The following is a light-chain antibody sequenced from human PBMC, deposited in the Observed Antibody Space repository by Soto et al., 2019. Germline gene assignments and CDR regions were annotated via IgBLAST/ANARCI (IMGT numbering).Light chain of an antibody. Sequence: QSALTQPVSVSGSRGQSITISCTGTSSDIGGYHYVSWYQQYPGKAPKLIIYEVSNRPSGVSNRFSGSKSVNTASLTISGLQAEDEADYYCSSLTSSSTRVFGTGTKLTVL. CDR1: SSDIGGYHY. CDR3: SSLTSSSTRV. V-gene: IGLV2-14*01. J-gene: IGLJ1*01. CDR2: EVS.